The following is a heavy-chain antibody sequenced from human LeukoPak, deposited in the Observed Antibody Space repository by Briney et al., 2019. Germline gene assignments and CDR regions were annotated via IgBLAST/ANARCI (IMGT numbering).Heavy chain of an antibody. V-gene: IGHV3-30*19. CDR3: AREGGCSSTNCYTGFDS. CDR1: GFTIGTAW. CDR2: ISYDGSNK. J-gene: IGHJ4*02. Sequence: GGSLRLSCVSSGFTIGTAWMSWVRQAPGKGLEWVAVISYDGSNKYYADSVKGRFTISRDNSKNTLYLQMNSLRAEDTAVYYFAREGGCSSTNCYTGFDSWGQGTLVTVSS. D-gene: IGHD2-2*02.